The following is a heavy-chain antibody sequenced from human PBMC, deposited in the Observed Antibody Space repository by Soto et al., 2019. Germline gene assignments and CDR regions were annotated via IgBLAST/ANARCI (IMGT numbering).Heavy chain of an antibody. CDR3: ARLGTTGRLAV. Sequence: QVQLVESGGGVVQPGTSLRLSCVGSGFTFRSYVIHWVRQAPGKGLEWVALTSYDGSNNFYGDSVKGRFTISRKNSGKKVETQMDSLTFEASPLSYCARLGTTGRLAVWGHGTLVYVSS. CDR1: GFTFRSYV. V-gene: IGHV3-30*03. CDR2: TSYDGSNN. D-gene: IGHD3-10*01. J-gene: IGHJ4*01.